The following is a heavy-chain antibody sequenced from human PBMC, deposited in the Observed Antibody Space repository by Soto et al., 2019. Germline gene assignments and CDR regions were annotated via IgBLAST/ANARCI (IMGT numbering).Heavy chain of an antibody. J-gene: IGHJ6*02. CDR3: XXDITXXXXXXXXXXXXXXX. D-gene: IGHD2-8*02. CDR1: GISLTNYA. Sequence: QVQLVESGGGVVQPGRSLRLSCAAPGISLTNYAMHWVRQAPDKGLEWVAVIWYDGSNKYYADSVKDRFTISRDKSKNTXYLQVXSXXXXXXXXXYCXXDITXXXXXXXXXXXXXXXWGQGTTVTVSS. CDR2: IWYDGSNK. V-gene: IGHV3-33*01.